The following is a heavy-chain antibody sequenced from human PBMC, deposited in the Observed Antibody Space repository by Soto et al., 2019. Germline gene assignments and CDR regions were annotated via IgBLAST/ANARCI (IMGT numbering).Heavy chain of an antibody. CDR1: GFTFSSYG. CDR2: ISYDGSNK. V-gene: IGHV3-30*18. CDR3: AKGSSSSWFDY. J-gene: IGHJ4*02. Sequence: GGSLRLSCAASGFTFSSYGMHWVRQAPGKGLEWVAVISYDGSNKYYADSVKGRFTISRDNSKNTLYLQMNSLRAEDTAVYYCAKGSSSSWFDYWGQGTLVTVSS. D-gene: IGHD6-13*01.